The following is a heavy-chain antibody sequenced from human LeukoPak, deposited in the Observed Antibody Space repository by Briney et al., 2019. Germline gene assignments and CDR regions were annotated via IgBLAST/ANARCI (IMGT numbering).Heavy chain of an antibody. CDR1: GGSISSGGYY. CDR2: IYYSGST. J-gene: IGHJ3*02. V-gene: IGHV4-31*03. CDR3: ARDRSDAFDI. Sequence: SETLSLTCTVSGGSISSGGYYWSWIRQHPGTGLEWIGYIYYSGSTYYNPSLKSRVTISVDTSKNQFSLKLSSVTAADTAVYYCARDRSDAFDIWGQGTMVTVSS.